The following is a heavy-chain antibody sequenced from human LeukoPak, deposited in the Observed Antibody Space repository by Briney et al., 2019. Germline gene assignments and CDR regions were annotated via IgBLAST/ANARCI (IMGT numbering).Heavy chain of an antibody. J-gene: IGHJ4*02. D-gene: IGHD2-21*02. Sequence: SGGSLRLSCAASGFTFAAYAMHWVRQAPGKGLEWVSLISGDGGSIYYADSVKGRFTISRDNSKNSLYLQMNSLGTEDTALYYCTKPATMAYCGGDCYWGDYWGQGTLVTVSS. CDR3: TKPATMAYCGGDCYWGDY. CDR1: GFTFAAYA. V-gene: IGHV3-43*02. CDR2: ISGDGGSI.